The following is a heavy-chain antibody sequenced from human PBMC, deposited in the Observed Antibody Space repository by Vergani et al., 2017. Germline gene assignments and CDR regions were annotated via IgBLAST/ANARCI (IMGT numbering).Heavy chain of an antibody. J-gene: IGHJ6*02. Sequence: EVQLLESGGGLVQPGGSLRLSSAASGFTFSSYAMSWVRQARGKGLEWGSAISGSGGSTYYADSVKGRFSISRDNSKDTRNLQRNSLRAEDTAVYYCAKAAAGTENYYYGMDVWGQGTTVTVSS. CDR3: AKAAAGTENYYYGMDV. CDR1: GFTFSSYA. CDR2: ISGSGGST. V-gene: IGHV3-23*01. D-gene: IGHD6-13*01.